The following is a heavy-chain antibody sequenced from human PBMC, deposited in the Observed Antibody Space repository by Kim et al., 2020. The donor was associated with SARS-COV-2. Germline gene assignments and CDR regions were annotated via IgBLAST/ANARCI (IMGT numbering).Heavy chain of an antibody. Sequence: SETLSLTCTVSGGSISSYYWSWTRQPPGKGLEWIGYIYYSWSTNYNPSLKRRVTISVDTTKNQSSLKPSSVTAADTAVYYCARDAKLSQYSSGWYHYYYGMDVWGQGTTVTVSS. V-gene: IGHV4-59*01. J-gene: IGHJ6*02. CDR3: ARDAKLSQYSSGWYHYYYGMDV. CDR1: GGSISSYY. CDR2: IYYSWST. D-gene: IGHD6-19*01.